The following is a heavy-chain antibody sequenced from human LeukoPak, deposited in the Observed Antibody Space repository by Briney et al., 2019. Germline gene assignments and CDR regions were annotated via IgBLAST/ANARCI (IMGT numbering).Heavy chain of an antibody. CDR2: IWYDGSNT. CDR3: TSLLQGDGMDV. V-gene: IGHV3-33*01. J-gene: IGHJ6*04. Sequence: GRSLRLSCAASGFTFSSYGMHWVRQAPGKGLEWVAVIWYDGSNTYYADSVKGRFTISRDNSKNTLYLQMNSLRAEDTAVYYCTSLLQGDGMDVWGKRTTVTVSS. CDR1: GFTFSSYG. D-gene: IGHD4-11*01.